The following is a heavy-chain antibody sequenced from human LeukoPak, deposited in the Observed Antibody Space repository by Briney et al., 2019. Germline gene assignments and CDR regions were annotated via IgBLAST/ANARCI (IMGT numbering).Heavy chain of an antibody. CDR1: GFTFDDYA. V-gene: IGHV3-9*01. Sequence: GRSLRLSCAASGFTFDDYAMHWVRQVPGKGLEWVSGISWNSHNIHYADSVRGRFTISRDNTRNSLYLQMNSLRPEETALYYCAKAYCSSIACSCFDLWGQGTLVIVSS. CDR2: ISWNSHNI. CDR3: AKAYCSSIACSCFDL. D-gene: IGHD2-2*01. J-gene: IGHJ4*02.